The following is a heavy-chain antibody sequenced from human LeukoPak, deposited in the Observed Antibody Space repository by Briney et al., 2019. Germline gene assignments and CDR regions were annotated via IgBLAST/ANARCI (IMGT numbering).Heavy chain of an antibody. CDR3: ARDSTHGDHTFFDY. J-gene: IGHJ4*02. CDR2: IDYSGNT. D-gene: IGHD4-17*01. V-gene: IGHV4-59*01. CDR1: GGSISTYF. Sequence: SETLSLTCTVSGGSISTYFWSWIRQPPGKGLEWIAYIDYSGNTNYNPSLKSRVTISLDTSKNQFSLRLRSVTAADTAVYYCARDSTHGDHTFFDYRGQGTLVTVSS.